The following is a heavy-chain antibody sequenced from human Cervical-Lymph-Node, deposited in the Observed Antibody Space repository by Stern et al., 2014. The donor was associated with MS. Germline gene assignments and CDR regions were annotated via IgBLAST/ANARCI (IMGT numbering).Heavy chain of an antibody. J-gene: IGHJ6*02. D-gene: IGHD4-11*01. CDR3: ASWLVSTVTTSRAEYTYYYYYGMDV. CDR1: GFTFSSYS. V-gene: IGHV3-21*01. Sequence: EVQLEESGGGLVKPGGSLRLSCAASGFTFSSYSMNWVRQAPGKGLEWVSSISSSSSYIYYADSVKGRFTISRDNDKNSLYLQMNSLRAEDTAVYYCASWLVSTVTTSRAEYTYYYYYGMDVWGQGTTVTVSS. CDR2: ISSSSSYI.